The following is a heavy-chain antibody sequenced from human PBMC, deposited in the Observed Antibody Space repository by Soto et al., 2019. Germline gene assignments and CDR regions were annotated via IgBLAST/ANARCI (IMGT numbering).Heavy chain of an antibody. CDR1: GYSISSSNW. J-gene: IGHJ4*02. D-gene: IGHD1-26*01. Sequence: SETLSLTCAVSGYSISSSNWWGWIRQPPGKGLEWIGYIYYDGRNHYNPSLKSRATMSVDTSKNQFSLKLSSVTAVDTAVYYCARGGRGSYFAYWGQGTPVTVSS. CDR2: IYYDGRN. CDR3: ARGGRGSYFAY. V-gene: IGHV4-28*03.